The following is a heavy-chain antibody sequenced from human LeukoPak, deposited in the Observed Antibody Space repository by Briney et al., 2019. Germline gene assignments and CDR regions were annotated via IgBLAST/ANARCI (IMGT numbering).Heavy chain of an antibody. CDR3: ARAGFTFSDYFGSFFDY. J-gene: IGHJ4*02. CDR1: GFTFSSYA. Sequence: GGSLRLSCAASGFTFSSYAMHWVRQAPGKGLEWVAVISYDGSNKYYADSVKGRFTLSRDNAKNSLYLQMNSLRAEDTAVYYCARAGFTFSDYFGSFFDYWGQGTLVTVSS. D-gene: IGHD3-10*01. CDR2: ISYDGSNK. V-gene: IGHV3-30*04.